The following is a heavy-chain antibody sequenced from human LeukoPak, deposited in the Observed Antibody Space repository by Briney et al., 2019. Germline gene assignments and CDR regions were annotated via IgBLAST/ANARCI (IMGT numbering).Heavy chain of an antibody. CDR3: TRGSSGRRDN. CDR1: GYTFTSCD. D-gene: IGHD6-19*01. Sequence: ASVKVSCKASGYTFTSCDINWVRQATGQGLEWMGWMNPNSGNTGYGQSFQGRITMTRDISIGTAYMELSNMTSEDTAIYYCTRGSSGRRDNWGQGTLVTVSA. J-gene: IGHJ4*02. V-gene: IGHV1-8*01. CDR2: MNPNSGNT.